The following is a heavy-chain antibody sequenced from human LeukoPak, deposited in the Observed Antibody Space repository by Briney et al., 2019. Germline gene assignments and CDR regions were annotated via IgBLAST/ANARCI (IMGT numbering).Heavy chain of an antibody. V-gene: IGHV4-34*01. J-gene: IGHJ4*02. Sequence: SETLSLTCAVYGGSFRGYYWSWIRQPPGKGLEWIGEINHSGSTNYSPSLKSRVTISLDTSMKKFSLKLNSVTAVDTAVYYCASTERCSTTCPLDYWGQGTLVTVSS. CDR2: INHSGST. CDR1: GGSFRGYY. CDR3: ASTERCSTTCPLDY. D-gene: IGHD2-2*01.